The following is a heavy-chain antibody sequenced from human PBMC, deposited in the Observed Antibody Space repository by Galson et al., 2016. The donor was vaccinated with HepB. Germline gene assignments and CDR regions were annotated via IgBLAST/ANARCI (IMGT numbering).Heavy chain of an antibody. V-gene: IGHV4-59*01. CDR3: AREVSRAARGTTFWYFDL. CDR1: GGSISNYY. J-gene: IGHJ2*01. CDR2: IYDSGSP. Sequence: LTCTVSGGSISNYYWTWIRQAPGKGLEWIGYIYDSGSPSYNPSLKSRVAISIDMSKRQVSPKVTSVTATDTAVYFCAREVSRAARGTTFWYFDLWGRGTLVTVSS. D-gene: IGHD6-13*01.